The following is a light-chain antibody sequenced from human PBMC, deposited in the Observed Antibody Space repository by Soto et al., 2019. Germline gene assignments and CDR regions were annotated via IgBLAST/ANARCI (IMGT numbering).Light chain of an antibody. V-gene: IGKV1-5*01. CDR2: DAS. CDR1: QSISGW. CDR3: QQCFWHWT. J-gene: IGKJ1*01. Sequence: IQRTQPAWARSASVGDRVTSTCRASQSISGWLAWFQQKPGKAPKLLIYDASSLESGVPSRFGGSGSGTEFTLSITRLPPDDFATYYCQQCFWHWTFGQGTKVDIK.